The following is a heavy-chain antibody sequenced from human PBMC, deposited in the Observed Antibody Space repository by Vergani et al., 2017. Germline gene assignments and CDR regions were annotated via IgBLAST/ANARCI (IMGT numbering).Heavy chain of an antibody. CDR1: YYSIRSAYY. D-gene: IGHD5-18*01. V-gene: IGHV4-38-2*01. Sequence: QVQLQESGPGLVKPSETLSLTCAVSYYSIRSAYYWGWIRQPPGKGLEWIGSIYHSGSTSYNPSLKSRVTISVDTSKNQFSLKLTSVTAADTAVYYCARQVGYSYGHDFWGQGTLVTVSS. J-gene: IGHJ4*02. CDR3: ARQVGYSYGHDF. CDR2: IYHSGST.